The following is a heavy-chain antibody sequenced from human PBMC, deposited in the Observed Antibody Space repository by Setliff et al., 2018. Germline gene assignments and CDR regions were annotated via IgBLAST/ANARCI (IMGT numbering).Heavy chain of an antibody. Sequence: VSCKASGYTFTSYAMHWVRQAPGQRLEWMGWINAGNGNTKYSQKFQGRVTITADKSTSTAYMELSRLRSDDTAVYYCARGGSSGLYAFDIWGQGTMVTVS. CDR1: GYTFTSYA. V-gene: IGHV1-3*01. D-gene: IGHD6-19*01. CDR2: INAGNGNT. J-gene: IGHJ3*02. CDR3: ARGGSSGLYAFDI.